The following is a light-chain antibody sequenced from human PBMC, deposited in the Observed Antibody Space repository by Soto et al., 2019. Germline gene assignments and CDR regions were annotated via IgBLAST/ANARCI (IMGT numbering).Light chain of an antibody. CDR2: DAS. CDR3: QQYTNYRTT. CDR1: QSISSW. V-gene: IGKV1-5*01. Sequence: DIQMTQSPSTLSASVGDRVTITCRASQSISSWLAWYQQKPGKAPKLLIYDASSLESGVPSRFSGSGSGTEFTLIISGLQPDDSATYYCQQYTNYRTTFGQGTKVDIK. J-gene: IGKJ1*01.